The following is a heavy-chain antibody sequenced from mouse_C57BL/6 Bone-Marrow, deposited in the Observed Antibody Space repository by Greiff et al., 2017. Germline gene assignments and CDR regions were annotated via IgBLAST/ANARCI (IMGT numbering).Heavy chain of an antibody. Sequence: EVQLVESGGGLVKPGGSLKLSCAASGFPFSDYGMHWVRQAPEKGLEWVAYISSGSSTIYYADTVKGRFTISRDNAKNTLFLQMTSLRSEDTAMYYCAKHWEGYAMDYWGQGTSVTVSS. CDR1: GFPFSDYG. CDR2: ISSGSSTI. D-gene: IGHD4-1*01. J-gene: IGHJ4*01. CDR3: AKHWEGYAMDY. V-gene: IGHV5-17*01.